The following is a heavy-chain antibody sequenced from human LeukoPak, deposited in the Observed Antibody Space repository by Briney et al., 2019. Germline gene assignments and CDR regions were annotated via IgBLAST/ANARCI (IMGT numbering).Heavy chain of an antibody. CDR3: AGVGS. J-gene: IGHJ4*02. D-gene: IGHD6-25*01. CDR2: IPYDGSNK. V-gene: IGHV3-30*03. CDR1: GFTFDDYG. Sequence: GGSLRLSCAASGFTFDDYGMSWVRQAPGKGLEWVAVIPYDGSNKYYADSVKGRFTISRDNSKNTLYLQMNSLIAEDTAVYYCAGVGSWGQGTLVTVSS.